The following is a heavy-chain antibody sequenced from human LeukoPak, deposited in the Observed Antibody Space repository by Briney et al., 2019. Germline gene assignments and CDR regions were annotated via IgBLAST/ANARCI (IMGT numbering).Heavy chain of an antibody. CDR2: ISSSGSTI. Sequence: PGGSLRLSCAASGFTFSDYYMSWIRQAPGKGLEWVSYISSSGSTIYYADPVKGRFTISRDNAKNSLYLQMNSLRAEDTAVYYCARVPGFWSGYNYYYYYMDVWGKGTTVTVSS. V-gene: IGHV3-11*04. J-gene: IGHJ6*03. CDR1: GFTFSDYY. D-gene: IGHD3-3*01. CDR3: ARVPGFWSGYNYYYYYMDV.